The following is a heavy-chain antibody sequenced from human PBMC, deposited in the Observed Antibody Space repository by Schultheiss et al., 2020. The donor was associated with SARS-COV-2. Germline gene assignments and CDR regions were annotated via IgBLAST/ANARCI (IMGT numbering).Heavy chain of an antibody. J-gene: IGHJ6*02. D-gene: IGHD2-2*01. CDR3: ARDLVVPAFVFPSTYYYYGMDV. CDR1: GYTFTSYG. CDR2: INPNSGGT. V-gene: IGHV1-2*04. Sequence: ASVKVSCKASGYTFTSYGISWVRQAPGQGLEWMGWINPNSGGTNYAQKFQGWVTMTRDTSISTAYMELSRLRSDDTAVYYCARDLVVPAFVFPSTYYYYGMDVWGQGTTVTVSS.